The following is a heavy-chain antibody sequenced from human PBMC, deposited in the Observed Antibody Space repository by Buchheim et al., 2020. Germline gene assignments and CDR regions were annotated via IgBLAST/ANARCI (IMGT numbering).Heavy chain of an antibody. Sequence: QVQLQESGPGLVKPSETLSLTCTVSGGSISSYYWSWIRQPPGKGLEWIGYMYSSGSTNYKSSLKSRVSISADTSQNSFSPKLSSVTAADTAVYYCARHLIYCTSTSCYGGYYYGMDVWGQGTT. J-gene: IGHJ6*02. CDR1: GGSISSYY. CDR2: MYSSGST. D-gene: IGHD2-2*01. CDR3: ARHLIYCTSTSCYGGYYYGMDV. V-gene: IGHV4-59*08.